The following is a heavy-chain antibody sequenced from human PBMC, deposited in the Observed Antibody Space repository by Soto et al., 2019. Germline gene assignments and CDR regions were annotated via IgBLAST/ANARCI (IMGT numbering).Heavy chain of an antibody. V-gene: IGHV1-69*01. CDR3: ARASDTRGYYY. CDR1: GGTFKNYA. Sequence: QVQLVQSESEVKKPGSSVKVSCKVSGGTFKNYAISWVRQAPGQGLEWVGGILPVFDELNYAPKLQGRVTITADEVTSPANLELGSLASEDTAVDFCARASDTRGYYYWGQGTLVTVSS. CDR2: ILPVFDEL. J-gene: IGHJ4*02. D-gene: IGHD3-22*01.